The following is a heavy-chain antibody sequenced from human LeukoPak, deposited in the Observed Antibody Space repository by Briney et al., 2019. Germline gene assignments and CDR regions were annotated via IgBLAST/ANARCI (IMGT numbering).Heavy chain of an antibody. D-gene: IGHD2-2*01. Sequence: GGYLRLSCAASGFTFSSYAMHWVRQAPGKGLEWVAVISYVGSNKYYADSVKGRFTISRDNSKNTLYLQMNSLRAEDTAVYYCARGDIVVVTAVAGFGYWGQGTLVTVSS. CDR3: ARGDIVVVTAVAGFGY. J-gene: IGHJ4*02. CDR1: GFTFSSYA. V-gene: IGHV3-30*04. CDR2: ISYVGSNK.